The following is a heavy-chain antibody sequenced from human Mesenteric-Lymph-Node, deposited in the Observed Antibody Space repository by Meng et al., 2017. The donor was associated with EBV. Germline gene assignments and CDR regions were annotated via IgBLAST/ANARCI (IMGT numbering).Heavy chain of an antibody. CDR1: GYTFTRYA. D-gene: IGHD5-12*01. CDR2: ITVYNGNT. J-gene: IGHJ4*01. Sequence: VLLVKSGVEVKKPGAPGKVSLKTSGYTFTRYAISWVRQAPGHGPDWMGWITVYNGNTNYAPRLQGRVTITTDLSTSTAYMELRSLRSDDTAVYYCARDSSGYNANDKVSDYWGQGTLVTVSS. CDR3: ARDSSGYNANDKVSDY. V-gene: IGHV1-18*01.